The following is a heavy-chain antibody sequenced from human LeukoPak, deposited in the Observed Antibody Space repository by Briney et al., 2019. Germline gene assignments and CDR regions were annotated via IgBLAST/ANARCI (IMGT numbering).Heavy chain of an antibody. J-gene: IGHJ4*02. D-gene: IGHD3-10*01. CDR3: ARDVPYYGSGKRGTYYFDY. CDR2: IIPIFGTA. CDR1: GGTFSSYA. V-gene: IGHV1-69*06. Sequence: SVKVSCKASGGTFSSYAISWVRQAPGQGLEWMGGIIPIFGTANYAQKFQGRVTITADKSTSTAYMELSSLRSEGTAVYYCARDVPYYGSGKRGTYYFDYWGQGTLVTVSS.